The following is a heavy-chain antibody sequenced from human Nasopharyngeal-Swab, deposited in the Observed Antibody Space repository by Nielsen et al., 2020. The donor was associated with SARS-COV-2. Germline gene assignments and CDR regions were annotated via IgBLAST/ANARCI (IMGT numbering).Heavy chain of an antibody. CDR2: ISSSGSTI. J-gene: IGHJ4*02. CDR3: ARAPSSSWYSYDY. V-gene: IGHV3-11*04. D-gene: IGHD6-13*01. Sequence: GESLKISCAASGFTFSDYYMSWIRQAPGKGLEWVSYISSSGSTIYYADSVKGRFTISRDNSKNTLYLQMNSLRAEDTAVYYCARAPSSSWYSYDYWGQGTLVTVSS. CDR1: GFTFSDYY.